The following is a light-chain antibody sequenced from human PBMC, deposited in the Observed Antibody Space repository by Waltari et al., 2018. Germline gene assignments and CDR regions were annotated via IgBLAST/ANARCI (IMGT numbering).Light chain of an antibody. J-gene: IGKJ4*01. V-gene: IGKV3-15*01. CDR2: ATS. Sequence: EVLMTQSPATLSVSPGEGATLSCRPSQSVSSDLAWYQQKPGQAPRLLIYATSTRATGIPVRFSGSGSGTEFSLTISSLQSEGLAIYHCQQYNKWPPTFGGGTKLEIK. CDR3: QQYNKWPPT. CDR1: QSVSSD.